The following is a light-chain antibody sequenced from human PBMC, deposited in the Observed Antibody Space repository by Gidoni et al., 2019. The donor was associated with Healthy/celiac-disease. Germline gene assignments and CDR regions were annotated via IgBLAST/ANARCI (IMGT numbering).Light chain of an antibody. CDR1: QSISSW. V-gene: IGKV1-5*03. J-gene: IGKJ4*01. CDR2: KAS. CDR3: QQYNSYLLT. Sequence: DIQMTQSPSTLSASVGDRVTITCRASQSISSWLAWYQQKPGRAPKLLIYKASSLESGVPSRFSGSGSGTEFTLTISSLQPDDFATYYCQQYNSYLLTFGGGTKVEIK.